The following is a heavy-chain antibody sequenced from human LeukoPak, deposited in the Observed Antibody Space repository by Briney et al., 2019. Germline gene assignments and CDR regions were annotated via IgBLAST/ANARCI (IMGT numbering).Heavy chain of an antibody. CDR2: IYYSGST. CDR1: GGSISSYY. CDR3: ARGDSSSWSAWFDP. D-gene: IGHD6-13*01. V-gene: IGHV4-59*01. J-gene: IGHJ5*02. Sequence: SETLSLTCTVSGGSISSYYWSWIRQPPGKGLEWIGYIYYSGSTNYNPSLKSRVTISVDTSKNQFSLELSSVTAADTAVYYCARGDSSSWSAWFDPWGQGTLVTVSS.